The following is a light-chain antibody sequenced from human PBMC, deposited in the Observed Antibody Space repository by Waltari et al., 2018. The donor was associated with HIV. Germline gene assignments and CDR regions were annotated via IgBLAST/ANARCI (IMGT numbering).Light chain of an antibody. CDR3: GQYESIPYT. CDR2: WAS. Sequence: DIVMTQSPDSLTVSLRERAPINCKASQSVLYSSNTKNYLAWYQQKPVQPPKLLIYWASTRQSGVPDRFSGSVSGTDYTHTICSLQDEEVVVYDGGQYESIPYTFGEGTTVQMK. V-gene: IGKV4-1*01. CDR1: QSVLYSSNTKNY. J-gene: IGKJ2*01.